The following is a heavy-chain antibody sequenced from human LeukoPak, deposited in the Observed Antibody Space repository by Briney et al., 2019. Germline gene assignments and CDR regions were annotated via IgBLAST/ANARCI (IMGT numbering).Heavy chain of an antibody. J-gene: IGHJ3*02. D-gene: IGHD2-2*01. Sequence: PGGSLRLSCAASGFTFSSYAMTWVRQAPGRGLEWVSGISASGGSTHYAASVKGRFTVSRDKSRNTLSLQMDSLGAEDTAVYYCAIDQRTSSIKGAFDIWGQGTMVTVSS. CDR1: GFTFSSYA. CDR3: AIDQRTSSIKGAFDI. CDR2: ISASGGST. V-gene: IGHV3-23*01.